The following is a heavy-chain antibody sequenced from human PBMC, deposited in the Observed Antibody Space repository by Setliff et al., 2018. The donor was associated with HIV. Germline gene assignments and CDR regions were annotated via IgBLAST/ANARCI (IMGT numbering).Heavy chain of an antibody. CDR3: AKDGHDQDHYYHMDV. V-gene: IGHV3-21*01. CDR1: GFSFSSYW. Sequence: GGSLRLSCAASGFSFSSYWMYWVRQAPGKGLEWVSSISSRGGSVYYADSVRGRFTISRDNANNLLYLQMNSLRAEDTAVYYCAKDGHDQDHYYHMDVWGKGTTVTVSS. J-gene: IGHJ6*03. CDR2: ISSRGGSV. D-gene: IGHD1-1*01.